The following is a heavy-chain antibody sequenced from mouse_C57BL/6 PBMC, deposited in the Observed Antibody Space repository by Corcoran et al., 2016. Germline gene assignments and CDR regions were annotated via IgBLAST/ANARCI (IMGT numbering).Heavy chain of an antibody. CDR2: INTYSGVP. CDR3: ARGGAAHWYFDV. J-gene: IGHJ1*03. Sequence: QNQLVQSGPELKKHGETVKISCKASAYTFTTYGMRWVKQAPGKGLKWMGWINTYSGVPTYADDFKGRFAFSLETSASTAYLQINNLKNEDTATYFCARGGAAHWYFDVWGTGTTVTVSS. CDR1: AYTFTTYG. D-gene: IGHD6-1*01. V-gene: IGHV9-3*01.